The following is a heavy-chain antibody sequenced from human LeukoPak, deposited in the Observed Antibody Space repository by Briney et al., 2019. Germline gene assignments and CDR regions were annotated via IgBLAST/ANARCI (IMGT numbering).Heavy chain of an antibody. CDR2: IYYSGST. CDR3: ARTPLHSYSNGGYFDY. V-gene: IGHV4-39*01. D-gene: IGHD4-11*01. Sequence: PSETLSLTCTVSGGSISSSSYYWGWIRQPPGKGLEWIGSIYYSGSTCYNPSLKSRVTISVDTSKNQFSLKLSSVTAADTAVYYCARTPLHSYSNGGYFDYWGQGTLVTVSS. CDR1: GGSISSSSYY. J-gene: IGHJ4*02.